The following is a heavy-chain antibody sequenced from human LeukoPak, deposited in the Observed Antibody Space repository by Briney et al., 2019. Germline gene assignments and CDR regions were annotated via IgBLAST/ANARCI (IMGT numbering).Heavy chain of an antibody. D-gene: IGHD2-15*01. CDR3: ATSWEGWYTFDY. V-gene: IGHV1-24*01. CDR1: GYTLTELS. CDR2: FDPEDGET. J-gene: IGHJ4*02. Sequence: ASVKVSCKVSGYTLTELSMHWVRQAPGKGLEWMGGFDPEDGETIYAQKFQGRVTMTEDTSTDTAYMELSSLRSEDTAVYYCATSWEGWYTFDYWGQGTLVTVSS.